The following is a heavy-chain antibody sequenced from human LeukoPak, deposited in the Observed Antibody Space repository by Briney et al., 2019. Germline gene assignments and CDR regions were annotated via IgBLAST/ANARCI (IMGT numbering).Heavy chain of an antibody. J-gene: IGHJ4*02. CDR3: ASPYYYGSGSYGSGLDY. CDR2: IYYSGST. CDR1: GGPISSSSYY. Sequence: PSETLSLTCTVSGGPISSSSYYWGWIRQPPGKGLEWIGSIYYSGSTYYNPSLKSRVTISVDTSKNQFSLKLSSVTAADTAVYYCASPYYYGSGSYGSGLDYWGQGTLVTVSS. D-gene: IGHD3-10*01. V-gene: IGHV4-39*01.